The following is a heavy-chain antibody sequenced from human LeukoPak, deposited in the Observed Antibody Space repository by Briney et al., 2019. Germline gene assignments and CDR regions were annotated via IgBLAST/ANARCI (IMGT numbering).Heavy chain of an antibody. CDR2: IRYDGSNK. CDR1: GFTFSTYG. CDR3: AKVAQPYYYYYGMDV. V-gene: IGHV3-30*02. J-gene: IGHJ6*02. Sequence: PGGSLRLSCVASGFTFSTYGMHWVRQAPGKGLEWVAFIRYDGSNKYYADSVKGRFTISRDNSKNTLYLQMNSLRAEDTAVYYCAKVAQPYYYYYGMDVWGQGTTVTVSS.